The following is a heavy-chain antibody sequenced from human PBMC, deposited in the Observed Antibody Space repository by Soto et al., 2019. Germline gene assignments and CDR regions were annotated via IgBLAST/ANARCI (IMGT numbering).Heavy chain of an antibody. CDR3: ARVERQQLVWSLDY. Sequence: ESGGGLVKPGGSLRLSCAASGFTFSVYSMNWVRQAPGKGLEWVSSISSSSSYIYYADSVKGRFTISRDNAKNSLYLQMNSLRAEDTAVYYCARVERQQLVWSLDYWGQGTLVIVSS. V-gene: IGHV3-21*01. CDR2: ISSSSSYI. CDR1: GFTFSVYS. D-gene: IGHD6-13*01. J-gene: IGHJ4*02.